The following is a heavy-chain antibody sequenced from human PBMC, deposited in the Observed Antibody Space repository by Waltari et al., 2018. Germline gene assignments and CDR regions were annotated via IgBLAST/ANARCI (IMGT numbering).Heavy chain of an antibody. D-gene: IGHD3-3*01. V-gene: IGHV1-69*14. J-gene: IGHJ5*01. Sequence: QVQLVQSGAEVKKPGSSVKVSCKASGDTFNENAFTWVRQAPGQGLEWLGRFIPVFGTLTYAKQFQGRVTITADKSLSTAYMELSNLRSKDTAVYYCATDANWSDLESWGQGTLITVSS. CDR1: GDTFNENA. CDR3: ATDANWSDLES. CDR2: FIPVFGTL.